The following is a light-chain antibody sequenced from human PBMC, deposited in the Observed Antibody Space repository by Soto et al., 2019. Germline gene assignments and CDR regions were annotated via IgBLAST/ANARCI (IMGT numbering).Light chain of an antibody. J-gene: IGKJ1*01. V-gene: IGKV3-20*01. CDR2: SAS. CDR3: QQHET. CDR1: QSVSSSY. Sequence: EIVLTQSPGTLSLSPGERATLSCRASQSVSSSYLAWYQQKPGQAPRLLIYSASSRATGIPDRFSGSGSGTDFTLTITKLEPEDFAVYYCQQHETFGQGTKVEIK.